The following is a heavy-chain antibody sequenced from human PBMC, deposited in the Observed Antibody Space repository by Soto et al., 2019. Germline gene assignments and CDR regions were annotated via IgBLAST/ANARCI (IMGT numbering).Heavy chain of an antibody. J-gene: IGHJ4*02. CDR3: TRDPGAYSSTWSFYFDS. V-gene: IGHV3-74*01. D-gene: IGHD6-13*01. Sequence: EVQLVESGGGLVQPGGSLRLSCAASGFTFSRFWMHWVRQAPGKGLVWVSRINTDGSSTTYADSVKGRFTISRDNAKNTLYLQMDSQRAEDTGVYYCTRDPGAYSSTWSFYFDSCGQGTLVTVSS. CDR1: GFTFSRFW. CDR2: INTDGSST.